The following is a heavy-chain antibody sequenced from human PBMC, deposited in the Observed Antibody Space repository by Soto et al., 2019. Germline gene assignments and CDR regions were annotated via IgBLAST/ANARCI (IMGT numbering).Heavy chain of an antibody. CDR3: AGGGGVAATRGWGYYYMDV. D-gene: IGHD2-15*01. Sequence: QVQLVQSGAEVKKPGASVKVSCKASGYTFTSYYMHWVRQAPGQGLEWMGIINPSGGSTSYAQKFQGRDTMNRDTSPSTVYMELSSLRAGETAVYYCAGGGGVAATRGWGYYYMDVWGKGTTVTVSS. V-gene: IGHV1-46*03. CDR2: INPSGGST. J-gene: IGHJ6*03. CDR1: GYTFTSYY.